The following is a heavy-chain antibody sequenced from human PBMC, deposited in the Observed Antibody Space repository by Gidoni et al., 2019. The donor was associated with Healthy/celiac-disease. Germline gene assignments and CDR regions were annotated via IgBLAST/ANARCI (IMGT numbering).Heavy chain of an antibody. D-gene: IGHD3-10*01. CDR1: AGSFRGYY. CDR2: INQSGST. CDR3: ASTRPSITMVRGVISDAEYFQH. Sequence: QLHLQQWNPARLMPSVTLSLTCAVYAGSFRGYYLSWIRQPPGKGLEWMGEINQSGSTNYNPSLKSRVTISVDTSKTQFSMKLSSVTAADTAVYYCASTRPSITMVRGVISDAEYFQHWGQGTLVTVSS. J-gene: IGHJ1*01. V-gene: IGHV4-34*01.